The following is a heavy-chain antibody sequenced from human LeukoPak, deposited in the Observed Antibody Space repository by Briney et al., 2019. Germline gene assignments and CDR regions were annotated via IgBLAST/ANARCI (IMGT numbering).Heavy chain of an antibody. Sequence: QTLSLTCTFSGFSLSTSGMRVSWIRQPPGKALEWLARIDWDDDKFYSTSLKTRLTISKDTSKNQVVLTMTNMDPVDTATYYCARGRDGYNYYFDYWGQGTQVTVSS. CDR2: IDWDDDK. V-gene: IGHV2-70*04. CDR3: ARGRDGYNYYFDY. CDR1: GFSLSTSGMR. J-gene: IGHJ4*02. D-gene: IGHD5-24*01.